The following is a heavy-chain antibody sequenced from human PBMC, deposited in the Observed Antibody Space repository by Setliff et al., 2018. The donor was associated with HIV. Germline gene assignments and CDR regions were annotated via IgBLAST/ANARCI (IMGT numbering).Heavy chain of an antibody. CDR3: ARPAPLLGTSPANNAFDI. J-gene: IGHJ3*02. CDR2: IIHILGIR. V-gene: IGHV1-69*10. CDR1: GGTFDSHA. D-gene: IGHD3-10*01. Sequence: ASVKVSCKASGGTFDSHAISWVRQAPGQGFEWMGGIIHILGIRNYSQKFQGRVIITTDESTGTAYMELSSLKDDDTAIYYCARPAPLLGTSPANNAFDIWGQGTTVTVSS.